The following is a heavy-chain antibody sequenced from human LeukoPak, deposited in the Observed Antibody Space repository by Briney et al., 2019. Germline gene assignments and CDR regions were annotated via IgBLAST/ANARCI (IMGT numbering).Heavy chain of an antibody. J-gene: IGHJ3*02. CDR1: GGSISSSSYY. CDR2: IYYSGST. D-gene: IGHD3-22*01. V-gene: IGHV4-39*07. Sequence: SEALSLTCTVSGGSISSSSYYWGWIRQPPGKGLEWIGSIYYSGSTYYNPSLKSRVTISVDTSKNQFSLKLSSVTAADTAVYYCATCYDSSGYYRLDYAFDIWGQGTMVTVSS. CDR3: ATCYDSSGYYRLDYAFDI.